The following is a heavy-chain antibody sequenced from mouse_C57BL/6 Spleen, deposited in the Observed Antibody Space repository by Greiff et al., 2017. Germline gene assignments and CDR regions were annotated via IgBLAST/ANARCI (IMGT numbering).Heavy chain of an antibody. CDR2: IDPSDSYT. Sequence: QVQLQQPGAELVKPGASVKLSCKASGYTFTSYWMQWVKQRPGQGLEWIGEIDPSDSYTNYTQKFKGKATLTVDTSSSTAYMQLSSLTSEDSAVYYCARSRGSSGYFAWFAYWGQGTLVTVSA. J-gene: IGHJ3*01. CDR3: ARSRGSSGYFAWFAY. D-gene: IGHD3-2*02. CDR1: GYTFTSYW. V-gene: IGHV1-50*01.